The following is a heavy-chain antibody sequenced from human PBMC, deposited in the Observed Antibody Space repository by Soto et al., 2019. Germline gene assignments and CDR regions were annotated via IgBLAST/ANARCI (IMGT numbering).Heavy chain of an antibody. Sequence: QVPLVESGGGVVQPGRSRRLSCAASGFTFSDYGMHWVRQAPGKGLEWVAVIWYDGSEKYYADSVKGRFTISRDNSKNTRYLQMNSLRAEDTAVYYCARQSLGNIRLRGFDYWGQGALVTVSS. D-gene: IGHD1-1*01. CDR1: GFTFSDYG. J-gene: IGHJ4*02. CDR3: ARQSLGNIRLRGFDY. V-gene: IGHV3-33*01. CDR2: IWYDGSEK.